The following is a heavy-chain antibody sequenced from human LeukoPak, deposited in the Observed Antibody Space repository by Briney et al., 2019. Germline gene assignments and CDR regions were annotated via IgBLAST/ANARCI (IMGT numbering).Heavy chain of an antibody. D-gene: IGHD6-6*01. CDR2: IYTSGST. J-gene: IGHJ6*03. V-gene: IGHV4-4*09. CDR1: GGSISSDY. Sequence: SETLSLTCTVSGGSISSDYWSWIRQPPGKGLEWIGYIYTSGSTNYNPSLKSRVTISVDTSKNQFSLKLSSVTAADTAVYYCARRLQSSSSGSYYYYYYMDVWGKGTTVTVSS. CDR3: ARRLQSSSSGSYYYYYYMDV.